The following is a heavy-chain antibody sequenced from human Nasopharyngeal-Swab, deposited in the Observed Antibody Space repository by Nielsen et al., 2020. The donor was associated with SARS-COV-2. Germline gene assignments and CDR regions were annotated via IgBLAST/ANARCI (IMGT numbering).Heavy chain of an antibody. CDR1: GGSISSYY. CDR2: IYYSGST. V-gene: IGHV4-59*01. CDR3: ARALGKMALDALYYYYYMDV. D-gene: IGHD5-24*01. Sequence: SEPLSLPCTLSGGSISSYYWSWIPQPPGKGLEWIGYIYYSGSTNYNPSLKSRVTISVDTSKNQFSLKLSSVTAADTAVYYCARALGKMALDALYYYYYMDVWGKGTTVTVSS. J-gene: IGHJ6*03.